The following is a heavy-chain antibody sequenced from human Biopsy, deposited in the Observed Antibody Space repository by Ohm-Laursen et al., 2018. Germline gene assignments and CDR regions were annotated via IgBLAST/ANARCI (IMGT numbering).Heavy chain of an antibody. CDR2: NILILGTG. CDR1: GGTFSNYG. D-gene: IGHD3-9*01. Sequence: SVKVSCKAPGGTFSNYGVNWVRQAPGQGLEWLGGNILILGTGNYAQKFQDRVTVAADISTSTATMELRSLRSDDTAVYYCATKLTGYFHHWGQGTLVIVSS. J-gene: IGHJ1*01. V-gene: IGHV1-69*06. CDR3: ATKLTGYFHH.